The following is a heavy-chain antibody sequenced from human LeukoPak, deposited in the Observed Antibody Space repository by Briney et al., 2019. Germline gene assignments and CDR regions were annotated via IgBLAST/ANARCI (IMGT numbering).Heavy chain of an antibody. D-gene: IGHD4-23*01. Sequence: GESLKISCKASGYSFTSYWIGWVRQMPAKGLEWMGIIYTGDSDTRYSPSFQGQVTISADKSISTAYLQWSSLKASDTAMYCCGRHNSNYFDYWGQGTLVTVSS. CDR1: GYSFTSYW. J-gene: IGHJ4*02. CDR2: IYTGDSDT. V-gene: IGHV5-51*01. CDR3: GRHNSNYFDY.